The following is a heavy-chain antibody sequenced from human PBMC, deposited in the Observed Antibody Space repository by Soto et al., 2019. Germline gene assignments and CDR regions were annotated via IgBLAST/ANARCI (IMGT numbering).Heavy chain of an antibody. CDR2: IYYSGST. J-gene: IGHJ5*02. D-gene: IGHD3-22*01. CDR3: ARGYPYYYDSSLSWFDT. Sequence: SETLSLTCTVSGGSISSGDYYWSWIRQPPGKGLEWIGYIYYSGSTYYNPSLKSRVTISVDTSKNQFSLKLSSVTAADTAVYYCARGYPYYYDSSLSWFDTWGQGTLVTVSS. V-gene: IGHV4-30-4*01. CDR1: GGSISSGDYY.